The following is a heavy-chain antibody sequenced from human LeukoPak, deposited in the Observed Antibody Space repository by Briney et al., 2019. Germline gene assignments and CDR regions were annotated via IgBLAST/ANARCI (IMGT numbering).Heavy chain of an antibody. CDR2: IFYSGST. Sequence: PSETLSLTCTVSGGSISTSDYYWGWIRQPPGKGLEWIGNIFYSGSTYYSPSLKSRVTISLDTSRNQFSLKLNSVTAADTAVYYCARGVYCSGGSCYSRGVDWFDPWGQGTLVTVSS. J-gene: IGHJ5*02. D-gene: IGHD2-15*01. CDR1: GGSISTSDYY. CDR3: ARGVYCSGGSCYSRGVDWFDP. V-gene: IGHV4-39*07.